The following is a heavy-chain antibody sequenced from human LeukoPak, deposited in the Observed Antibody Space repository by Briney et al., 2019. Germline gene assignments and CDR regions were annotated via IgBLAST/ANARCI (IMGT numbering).Heavy chain of an antibody. J-gene: IGHJ4*02. CDR2: INTNTGNP. CDR1: GYTFTSYA. Sequence: GASVKVSCKASGYTFTSYAMNWVRQAPGQGLEGMGWINTNTGNPTYAPGFTGRFVFSLDTSVSTAYLQISSLKAEDTAVYYCARESPHITMVRGVIGYWGQGTLVTVSS. CDR3: ARESPHITMVRGVIGY. D-gene: IGHD3-10*01. V-gene: IGHV7-4-1*02.